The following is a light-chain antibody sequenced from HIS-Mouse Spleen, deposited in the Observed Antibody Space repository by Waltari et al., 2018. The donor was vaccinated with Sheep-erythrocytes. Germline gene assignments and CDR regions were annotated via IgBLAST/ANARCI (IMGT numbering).Light chain of an antibody. V-gene: IGKV4-1*01. J-gene: IGKJ4*01. CDR2: WAS. CDR3: QQYYSTLT. CDR1: QSVLYSSKNKNY. Sequence: DIVMTQSPDSLVVALRERAPINCKSSQSVLYSSKNKNYLAWYQQKPGQPPKLLIYWASTRESGVPDRFSGSGSGTDFTLTISSLQAEDVAVYYCQQYYSTLTFGGGTKVEIK.